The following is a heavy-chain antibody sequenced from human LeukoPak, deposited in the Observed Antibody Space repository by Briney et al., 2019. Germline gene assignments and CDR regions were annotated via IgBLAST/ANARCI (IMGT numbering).Heavy chain of an antibody. J-gene: IGHJ3*02. Sequence: GGSLRLSCAASGFTFSSYGMHWVRQAPGKGLEWVAVISYDGSNKYYADSVKGRFTISRDNSKNTLYLQMNSLRAEDTAVYYCARETYYYDSSGYYPVAGGDFDIWGQGTMVTVPS. V-gene: IGHV3-30*03. D-gene: IGHD3-22*01. CDR3: ARETYYYDSSGYYPVAGGDFDI. CDR2: ISYDGSNK. CDR1: GFTFSSYG.